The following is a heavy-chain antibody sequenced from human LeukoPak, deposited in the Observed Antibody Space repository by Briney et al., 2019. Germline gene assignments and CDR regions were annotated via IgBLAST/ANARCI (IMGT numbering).Heavy chain of an antibody. CDR3: ARAAGWARYGSGTAHFDY. J-gene: IGHJ4*02. Sequence: PSETLSLTCTVSGGSISSGDYYWSWIRQPPGKGLEWIGYIYYSGSTYYNPSLKSRVTISVDMSKNQFSLKLSSVTAADTAVYYCARAAGWARYGSGTAHFDYWGQGTLVTVSS. V-gene: IGHV4-30-4*08. D-gene: IGHD3-10*01. CDR1: GGSISSGDYY. CDR2: IYYSGST.